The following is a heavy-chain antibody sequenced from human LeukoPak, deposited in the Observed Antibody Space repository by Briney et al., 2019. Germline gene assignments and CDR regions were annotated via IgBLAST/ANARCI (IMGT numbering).Heavy chain of an antibody. Sequence: GGSLRLSCAASGFTFSSYAMSWVREAPGKGLGWVSAISGSGGSTYYADSVKGRFTISRDNSKNTLYLQMNSLRAEDTAVYYCAKGYYGSGSYGWFDPWGQGTLVTVSS. CDR3: AKGYYGSGSYGWFDP. CDR2: ISGSGGST. J-gene: IGHJ5*02. V-gene: IGHV3-23*01. CDR1: GFTFSSYA. D-gene: IGHD3-10*01.